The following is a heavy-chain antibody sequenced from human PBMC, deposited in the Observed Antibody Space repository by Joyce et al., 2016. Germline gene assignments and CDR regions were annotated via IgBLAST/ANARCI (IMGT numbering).Heavy chain of an antibody. Sequence: QLKLVESGGGVVQPGSSLRFSCTGSGYTFGNYGMHWLRQAPGEGLDWVAGLSYNGSKKYYGDSMEGGFAIYRDNSRHTLDQEMNSLRVEDTAVDYCAKEGARRDFDYWGQGTLVTVSS. J-gene: IGHJ4*02. CDR3: AKEGARRDFDY. D-gene: IGHD1-26*01. CDR2: LSYNGSKK. CDR1: GYTFGNYG. V-gene: IGHV3-30*18.